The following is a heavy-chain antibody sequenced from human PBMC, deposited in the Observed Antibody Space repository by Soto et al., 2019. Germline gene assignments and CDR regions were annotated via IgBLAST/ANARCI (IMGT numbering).Heavy chain of an antibody. CDR2: ISGSGGST. D-gene: IGHD6-19*01. CDR3: ARRSTGWYFDY. J-gene: IGHJ4*02. CDR1: GFTFSSYA. V-gene: IGHV3-23*01. Sequence: EVQLLESGGGLVQPGGSLRLSCAASGFTFSSYAMSWVRQAPGKGLEWVSAISGSGGSTYYADSVKGRFTISRDNSKNTLYLQLNSLSAEDPAVYYCARRSTGWYFDYWAQGTLVTVSS.